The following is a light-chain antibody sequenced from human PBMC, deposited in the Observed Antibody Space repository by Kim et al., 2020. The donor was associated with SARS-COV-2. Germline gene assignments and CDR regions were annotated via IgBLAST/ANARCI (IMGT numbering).Light chain of an antibody. CDR1: QDITTA. Sequence: ASVGDRVTISCRASQDITTALAWYQQKPGKTPKLLMYDVSTLESGVPSRFSGSGSGTDFTLTIGSLQPEDFATYYCQQFKNYPRTFGQGTKVDIK. J-gene: IGKJ1*01. CDR3: QQFKNYPRT. CDR2: DVS. V-gene: IGKV1D-13*01.